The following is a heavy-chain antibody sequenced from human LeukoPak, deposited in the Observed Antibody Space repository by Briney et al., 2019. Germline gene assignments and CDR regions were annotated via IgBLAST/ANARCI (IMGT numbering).Heavy chain of an antibody. CDR3: AKEVYNFDTSGLYSFAFDI. CDR2: ISASGGGT. D-gene: IGHD3-22*01. J-gene: IGHJ3*02. CDR1: GLTFSRYA. Sequence: PGGSLRLSCAASGLTFSRYAMSWVRQAPGKGLEWVSAISASGGGTYYADSVKGRFTISRDNSKNTLYLQMNSLRVEDTAVYYCAKEVYNFDTSGLYSFAFDIWGQGTMVTVPS. V-gene: IGHV3-23*01.